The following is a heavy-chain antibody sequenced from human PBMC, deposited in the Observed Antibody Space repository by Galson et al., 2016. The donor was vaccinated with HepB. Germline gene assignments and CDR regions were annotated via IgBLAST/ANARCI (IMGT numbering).Heavy chain of an antibody. J-gene: IGHJ6*02. CDR2: IASNRRTI. CDR3: ARDGRRGYDMGV. CDR1: GFTFSDYS. V-gene: IGHV3-48*02. Sequence: SLRLSCAASGFTFSDYSMNWVRQAPGKGLEWVSYIASNRRTIYYADSARGRFTISRDNAKNSLYLQMNSLRDEDTAVYYCARDGRRGYDMGVWGQGTTVTVSS.